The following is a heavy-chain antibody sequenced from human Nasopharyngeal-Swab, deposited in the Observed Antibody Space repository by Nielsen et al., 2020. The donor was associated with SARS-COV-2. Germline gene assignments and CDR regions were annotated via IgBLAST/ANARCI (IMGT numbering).Heavy chain of an antibody. V-gene: IGHV3-23*01. CDR1: GFTFISYA. CDR2: ISGSAGSGST. CDR3: AKDGSDIVVVPAAMNYFDY. J-gene: IGHJ4*02. D-gene: IGHD2-2*01. Sequence: GESLKTSCAASGFTFISYAITWFRQAPGKGLEWVSGISGSAGSGSTYYADSVKGRFTISRDNSKNTVYLQMNSLRAEDTAIYYCAKDGSDIVVVPAAMNYFDYWGQGTLVTVSS.